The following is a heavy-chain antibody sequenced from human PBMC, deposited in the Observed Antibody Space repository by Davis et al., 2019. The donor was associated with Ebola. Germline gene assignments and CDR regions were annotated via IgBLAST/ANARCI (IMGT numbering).Heavy chain of an antibody. D-gene: IGHD6-19*01. Sequence: MPGGSLRLSCAVYGGSFSGYYWSWIRQPPGKGLEWIGEINHSGSTNYNPSLKSRVTISVDTSQNQFSLKLTSVTAADTAVYYCARGAGAAVAQLLWGQGTMVTVSS. J-gene: IGHJ3*01. V-gene: IGHV4-34*01. CDR1: GGSFSGYY. CDR2: INHSGST. CDR3: ARGAGAAVAQLL.